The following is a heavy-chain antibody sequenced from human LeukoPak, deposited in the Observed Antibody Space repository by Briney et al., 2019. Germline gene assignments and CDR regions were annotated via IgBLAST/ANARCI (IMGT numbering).Heavy chain of an antibody. CDR1: GFTFDDYA. Sequence: GGSLRLSCAASGFTFDDYAMHWVRQAPGKGLEWVSGISWYSGSIAYEDSVKGRFTISRDNAKNSLYLQMNSLRPEDTALYYCAKGNCGADCYPDYWGQGTLVTVSS. V-gene: IGHV3-9*01. CDR3: AKGNCGADCYPDY. CDR2: ISWYSGSI. J-gene: IGHJ4*02. D-gene: IGHD2-21*02.